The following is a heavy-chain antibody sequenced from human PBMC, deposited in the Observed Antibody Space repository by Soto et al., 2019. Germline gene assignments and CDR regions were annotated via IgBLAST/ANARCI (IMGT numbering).Heavy chain of an antibody. CDR1: GGSISSYY. J-gene: IGHJ4*02. CDR2: MYYSGST. D-gene: IGHD2-15*01. CDR3: ARAGAATLSDY. V-gene: IGHV4-59*01. Sequence: QVQLQESGPGLVKPSETLSLTCTVSGGSISSYYCSWIRQPPGKGLEWIGYMYYSGSTNYNPSHKSRVTISVDTSKNQFSLKLSSVTAADTAVYYCARAGAATLSDYWGQGTLVTVSS.